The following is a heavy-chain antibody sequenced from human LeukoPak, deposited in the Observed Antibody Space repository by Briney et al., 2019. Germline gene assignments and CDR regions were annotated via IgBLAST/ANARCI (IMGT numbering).Heavy chain of an antibody. CDR1: GGSFSGYY. Sequence: KPSETLSLTCAVYGGSFSGYYWSWIRQPPGKGLEWVGEINHSGITNYNPSLQSRVTISVDTSKNQFSLKLSSGTAADTAVYYCALLNTIIGVSAFDIWGQGTMVTVSS. CDR2: INHSGIT. J-gene: IGHJ3*02. D-gene: IGHD3-22*01. V-gene: IGHV4-34*01. CDR3: ALLNTIIGVSAFDI.